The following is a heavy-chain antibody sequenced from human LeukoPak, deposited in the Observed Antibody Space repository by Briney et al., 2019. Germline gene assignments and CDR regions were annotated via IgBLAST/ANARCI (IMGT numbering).Heavy chain of an antibody. J-gene: IGHJ3*02. D-gene: IGHD4-17*01. CDR2: IYPGDSDT. Sequence: GAAMKISCKGSGCGFTSYWIGWVRQMPGKGLERMGIIYPGDSDTSYSPSFQRQVTISAHKSISTAYLQWSSLKASDTAMYYCARHRRDGDYADDAFDIWGQGTMVTVSS. CDR3: ARHRRDGDYADDAFDI. CDR1: GCGFTSYW. V-gene: IGHV5-51*01.